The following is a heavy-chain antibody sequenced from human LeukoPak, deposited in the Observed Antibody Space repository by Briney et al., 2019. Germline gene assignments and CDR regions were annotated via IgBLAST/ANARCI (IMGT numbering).Heavy chain of an antibody. J-gene: IGHJ3*02. Sequence: PSETLSLTCTVSGGSISSYYWSWIRQPPGKGLEWIGYIYYSGSTNYNPSLKSRVTISVDTSKNQFSLRLSSVTAADTAVYYCARDGDIVATMGAFDIWGQGTMVTVSS. V-gene: IGHV4-59*01. D-gene: IGHD5-12*01. CDR2: IYYSGST. CDR1: GGSISSYY. CDR3: ARDGDIVATMGAFDI.